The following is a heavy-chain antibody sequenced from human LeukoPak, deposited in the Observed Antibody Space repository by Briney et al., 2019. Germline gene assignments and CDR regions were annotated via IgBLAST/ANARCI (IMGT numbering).Heavy chain of an antibody. CDR1: GFTFSSYA. CDR3: AKGGRDDYVWGSYRPHAGYYFDY. V-gene: IGHV3-23*01. D-gene: IGHD3-16*02. Sequence: QAGGSLRLSCAASGFTFSSYAMSWVRQAPGKGLEWVSAISGSGGSTYYADSVKGRFTISRDNSKNTLYLQMNSPRAEDTAVYYCAKGGRDDYVWGSYRPHAGYYFDYWGQGTLVTVSS. CDR2: ISGSGGST. J-gene: IGHJ4*02.